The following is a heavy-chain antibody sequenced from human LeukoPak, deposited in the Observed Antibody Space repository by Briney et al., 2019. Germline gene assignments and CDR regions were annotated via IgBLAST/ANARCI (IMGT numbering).Heavy chain of an antibody. CDR2: INQDGSEK. CDR3: ARRYCSSTSCLFDH. CDR1: GFTFSSYW. D-gene: IGHD2-2*01. J-gene: IGHJ4*02. V-gene: IGHV3-7*01. Sequence: GGSLRLSCAASGFTFSSYWMSWVRQAPGKGLEWVANINQDGSEKYYVDSVKGRFTVSRDNAKNSLYLQMNSLRAEDTAVYYCARRYCSSTSCLFDHWGQGTLVTVSS.